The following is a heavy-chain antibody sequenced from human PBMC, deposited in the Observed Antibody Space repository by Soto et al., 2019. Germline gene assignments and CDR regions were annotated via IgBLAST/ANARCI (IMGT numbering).Heavy chain of an antibody. D-gene: IGHD3-3*01. CDR3: ATTRKRFLEWSYYYYMDV. CDR2: IKSKTDGGTT. Sequence: GGSLRLSCAASGFTFSNAWMSWVRQAPGKGLEWVGRIKSKTDGGTTDYVAPVKGRFTISRDDSKNTLYLQMNSLKTEDTAVYYCATTRKRFLEWSYYYYMDVWGKGTTVTVSS. J-gene: IGHJ6*03. V-gene: IGHV3-15*01. CDR1: GFTFSNAW.